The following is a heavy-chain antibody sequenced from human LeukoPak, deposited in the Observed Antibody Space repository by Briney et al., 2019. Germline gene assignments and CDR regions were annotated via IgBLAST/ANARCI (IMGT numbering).Heavy chain of an antibody. CDR3: STTVETPHYFDY. CDR1: GFTVSSNY. CDR2: IYSGGGT. D-gene: IGHD4-23*01. V-gene: IGHV3-53*01. Sequence: GGSLRLSCAASGFTVSSNYMSWVHQAPGKGLEWVSVIYSGGGTYYADSVKGRFIISRDNSQNTLFLQMKSLRAEDTAVYYCSTTVETPHYFDYWGQGTLVTVSS. J-gene: IGHJ4*02.